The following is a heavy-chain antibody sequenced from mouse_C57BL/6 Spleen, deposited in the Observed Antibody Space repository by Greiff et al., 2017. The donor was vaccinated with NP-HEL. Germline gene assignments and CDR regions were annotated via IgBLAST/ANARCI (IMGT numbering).Heavy chain of an antibody. CDR1: GFSLTSYG. Sequence: VKLMESGPGLVAPSQSLSITCTVSGFSLTSYGVHWVRQPPGKGLEWLVVIWSDGSTTYNSALKSRLSISQDNSKSQVFLKMNSLQTDDTAMYYCARHGHYAYAMDYWGQGTSVTVSS. CDR2: IWSDGST. D-gene: IGHD1-1*02. J-gene: IGHJ4*01. V-gene: IGHV2-6-1*01. CDR3: ARHGHYAYAMDY.